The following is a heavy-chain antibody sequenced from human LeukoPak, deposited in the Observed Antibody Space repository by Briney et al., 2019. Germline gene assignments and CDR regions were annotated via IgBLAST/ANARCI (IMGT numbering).Heavy chain of an antibody. D-gene: IGHD3-16*02. CDR3: ARRTFRGVIAY. J-gene: IGHJ4*02. CDR1: GGSFNGYY. Sequence: SETLSLTCAVYGGSFNGYYWSWIRQPPGKGLEWIGEINHSGSTNYSPSLKSRVTLSVDTSKNQFSLRLSSVTAADTAVYYCARRTFRGVIAYWGQGTVVSVSS. CDR2: INHSGST. V-gene: IGHV4-34*01.